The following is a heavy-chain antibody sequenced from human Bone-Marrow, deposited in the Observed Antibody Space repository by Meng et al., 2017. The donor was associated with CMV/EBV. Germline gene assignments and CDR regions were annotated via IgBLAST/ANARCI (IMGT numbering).Heavy chain of an antibody. CDR2: IYSGGST. D-gene: IGHD1-26*01. J-gene: IGHJ5*02. Sequence: GGSLRLSCAASGFTVSSNYMSWVRQAPGKGLEWASVIYSGGSTYYADSVKGRFTISRDNSKNTLYLQMNSLRAEDTAVYYCARDSRAGGLDPWGQGTLVTVSS. CDR1: GFTVSSNY. V-gene: IGHV3-53*01. CDR3: ARDSRAGGLDP.